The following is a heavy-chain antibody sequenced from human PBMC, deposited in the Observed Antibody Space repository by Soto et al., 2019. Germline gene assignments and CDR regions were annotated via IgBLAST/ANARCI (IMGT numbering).Heavy chain of an antibody. CDR2: IIPILGIA. D-gene: IGHD5-12*01. CDR1: GGTFSSYT. V-gene: IGHV1-69*02. CDR3: ASSWLRHTYYFDY. J-gene: IGHJ4*02. Sequence: QVQLVQSGAEVKKPGSSVKVSCKASGGTFSSYTISWVRQAPGQGLEWMGRIIPILGIANYAQKFQGRVTITADKSTSTAYMELSSLRSEDTAVYYCASSWLRHTYYFDYWGQGTLVTFSS.